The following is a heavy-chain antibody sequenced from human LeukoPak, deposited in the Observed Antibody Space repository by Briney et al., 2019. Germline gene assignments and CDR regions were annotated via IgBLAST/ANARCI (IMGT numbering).Heavy chain of an antibody. D-gene: IGHD3-16*01. V-gene: IGHV3-33*08. CDR1: GFTVSSNY. CDR2: IWYDGSNK. CDR3: AREIMVPFGAHYFDY. J-gene: IGHJ4*02. Sequence: GRSLRLSCAASGFTVSSNYMSWVRQAPGKGLEWVAVIWYDGSNKYYADSVKGRFTISRDNSKNTLYLQMNSLRAEDTAVYYCAREIMVPFGAHYFDYWGQGTLVTVSS.